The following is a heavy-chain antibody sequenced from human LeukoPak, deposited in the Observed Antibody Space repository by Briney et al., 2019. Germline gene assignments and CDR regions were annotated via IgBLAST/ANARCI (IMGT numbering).Heavy chain of an antibody. D-gene: IGHD3-10*01. CDR2: IYYSGST. J-gene: IGHJ6*03. Sequence: SETLSLTCTVSGGSISSYYWSWIRQPPGKGLEWIGYIYYSGSTNYNPSLKSRVTISVDTSKNQFSLKLSSVTAADTAVYYCAAGDYYYYMDVWGKGTTVTISS. CDR3: AAGDYYYYMDV. V-gene: IGHV4-59*12. CDR1: GGSISSYY.